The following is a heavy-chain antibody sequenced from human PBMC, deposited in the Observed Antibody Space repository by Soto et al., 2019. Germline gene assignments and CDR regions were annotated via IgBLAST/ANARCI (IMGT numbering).Heavy chain of an antibody. CDR2: IIPIFGTA. D-gene: IGHD2-8*01. Sequence: SVKVSCKASGGTFSSYAISWVRQAPGQGLEWMGGIIPIFGTANYAQKFQGRVTITADESTSTAYMELSSLRSEDTAVYYCARDELMVYAIPASRSYYYYGMDVWGQGTTVTVSS. V-gene: IGHV1-69*13. CDR3: ARDELMVYAIPASRSYYYYGMDV. J-gene: IGHJ6*02. CDR1: GGTFSSYA.